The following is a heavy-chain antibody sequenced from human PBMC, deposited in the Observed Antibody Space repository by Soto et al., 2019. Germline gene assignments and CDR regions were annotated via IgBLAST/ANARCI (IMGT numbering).Heavy chain of an antibody. J-gene: IGHJ4*02. Sequence: EVQLVESGGGLVQPGGSLRLSCAASGFIFSSYWMIWVRQAPGKGLEWVANINQDGSKKYYVDSVKGRFTISRDNGKNSLYLQMNTLRAEDTAVYYCAEGTTGWGQGTLVTVSS. D-gene: IGHD3-10*01. CDR3: AEGTTG. V-gene: IGHV3-7*03. CDR2: INQDGSKK. CDR1: GFIFSSYW.